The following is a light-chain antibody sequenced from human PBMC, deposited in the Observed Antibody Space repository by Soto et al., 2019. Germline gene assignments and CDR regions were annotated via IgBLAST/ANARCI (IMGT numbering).Light chain of an antibody. V-gene: IGKV3-15*01. Sequence: EIVMTQSPATLSVSPGERATLSCRARQSVSSNLAWYQQKPGQAPRLLIYGASTRATGIPARFSGSGSGTEFTHTISSLQSEDFAAYYCQKYNKWPPYTFGQGTKLEIK. CDR2: GAS. CDR3: QKYNKWPPYT. J-gene: IGKJ2*01. CDR1: QSVSSN.